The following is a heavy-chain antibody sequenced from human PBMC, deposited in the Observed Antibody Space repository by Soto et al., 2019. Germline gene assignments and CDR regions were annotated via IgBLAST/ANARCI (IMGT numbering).Heavy chain of an antibody. V-gene: IGHV3-23*01. CDR3: AKTWSGAHFDY. Sequence: GVSLRLSCAASGFTFSTYAMSWVRQAPGKGLEWVSGISDNGGSTYYADSVKGRFTISRDNSKSTLYLQMNSLRADDTAVYHCAKTWSGAHFDYWGQGTLVTISS. CDR2: ISDNGGST. CDR1: GFTFSTYA. D-gene: IGHD3-3*01. J-gene: IGHJ4*02.